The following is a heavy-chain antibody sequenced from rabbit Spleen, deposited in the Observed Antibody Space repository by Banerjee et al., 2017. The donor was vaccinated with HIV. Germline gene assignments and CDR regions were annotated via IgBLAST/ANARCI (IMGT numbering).Heavy chain of an antibody. Sequence: QSLEESGGDLVQPGASLTLTCTASGFSFSSSYYMCWVRQAPGKGLEWIACIDTSDGDTDYANWPKGRFTISKTSSTTVTLQMTSLTAADTATYFCARNYVNAFDPWGPGTLVTVS. J-gene: IGHJ2*01. CDR1: GFSFSSSYY. D-gene: IGHD1-1*01. CDR3: ARNYVNAFDP. V-gene: IGHV1S40*01. CDR2: IDTSDGDT.